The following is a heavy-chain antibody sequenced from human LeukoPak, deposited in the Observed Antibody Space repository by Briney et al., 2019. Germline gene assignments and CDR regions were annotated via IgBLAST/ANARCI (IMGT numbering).Heavy chain of an antibody. V-gene: IGHV3-20*04. CDR1: GFTFDDYG. CDR2: INWNGDKT. CDR3: ARGIRSEPGWSHFDN. Sequence: GGSLRLSCAASGFTFDDYGMNWVRQVPGKGPEWVSAINWNGDKTAYADSVKGRFTIARDNAKNSLYLEMNNLRAEDTALYYCARGIRSEPGWSHFDNWGQGTLVTVSS. J-gene: IGHJ4*02. D-gene: IGHD1-14*01.